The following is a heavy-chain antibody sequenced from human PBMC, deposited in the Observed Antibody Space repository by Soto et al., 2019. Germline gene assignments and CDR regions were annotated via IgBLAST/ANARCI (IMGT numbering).Heavy chain of an antibody. J-gene: IGHJ4*02. Sequence: GGSLRLSCAASEFTFNTYWMTWIRQAPGKGLEWVSNIAGDGTEKYYADSVKGRFTISRDNAKNSLYLQMNSLRDEDTAVYYCAIVWAGDIVLMVYAPVDYWGQGTLVTVSS. CDR1: EFTFNTYW. CDR3: AIVWAGDIVLMVYAPVDY. D-gene: IGHD2-8*01. V-gene: IGHV3-7*05. CDR2: IAGDGTEK.